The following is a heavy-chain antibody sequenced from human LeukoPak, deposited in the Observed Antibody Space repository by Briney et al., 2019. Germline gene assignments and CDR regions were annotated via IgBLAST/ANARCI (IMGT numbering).Heavy chain of an antibody. CDR3: ATLEYDFWSGYNFDY. J-gene: IGHJ4*02. Sequence: SGGSLRLSCAASGFTFSSYAMSWVRQAPGKGLEWVSAISGSGGSTYYADSVKGRFTISRDNAKNSLYLQMNSLRAEDTAVYYCATLEYDFWSGYNFDYWGQGTLVTVSS. V-gene: IGHV3-23*01. D-gene: IGHD3-3*01. CDR1: GFTFSSYA. CDR2: ISGSGGST.